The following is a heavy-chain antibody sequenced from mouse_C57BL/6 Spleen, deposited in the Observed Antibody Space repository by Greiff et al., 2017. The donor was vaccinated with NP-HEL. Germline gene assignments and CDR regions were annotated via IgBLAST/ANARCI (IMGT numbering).Heavy chain of an antibody. V-gene: IGHV1-64*01. J-gene: IGHJ4*01. Sequence: VQLQQPGAELVKPGASVKLSCKASGYTFTSYWMHWVKQRPGQGLEWIGMIHPNSGSTNYNEKFKSKATLTVDKSSSTAYMQLSSLTSEDSAVYYCARYGYYGDMSAMDYWGQGTSVTVSS. CDR1: GYTFTSYW. CDR2: IHPNSGST. D-gene: IGHD2-3*01. CDR3: ARYGYYGDMSAMDY.